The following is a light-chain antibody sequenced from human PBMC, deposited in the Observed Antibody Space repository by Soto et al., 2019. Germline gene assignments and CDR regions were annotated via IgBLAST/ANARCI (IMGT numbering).Light chain of an antibody. J-gene: IGKJ5*01. CDR1: PRLQHSNGSNH. V-gene: IGKV2-28*01. CDR3: MQARQTPIT. CDR2: LGS. Sequence: DIVMTQSPLSLPVTPGEPASISCSSSPRLQHSNGSNHLAWYLQKPGQSPQLLIYLGSIRAFGVPDRFGGSGSGTDFTLKIRRVEADDVGVYYCMQARQTPITFGQGTRREIK.